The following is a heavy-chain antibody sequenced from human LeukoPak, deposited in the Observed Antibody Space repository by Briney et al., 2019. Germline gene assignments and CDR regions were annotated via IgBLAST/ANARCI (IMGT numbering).Heavy chain of an antibody. CDR2: ISYDGSNK. V-gene: IGHV3-30-3*01. CDR1: GFTLSSYA. D-gene: IGHD2-15*01. CDR3: ARGTHIVVVVDYGMDV. J-gene: IGHJ6*02. Sequence: GGSLRLSCAASGFTLSSYAMHWVRQAPGKGLEWVAVISYDGSNKYYADSVKGRFTISRDNSKNTLYLQMNSLRAEDTAVYYCARGTHIVVVVDYGMDVWGQGTTVTVSS.